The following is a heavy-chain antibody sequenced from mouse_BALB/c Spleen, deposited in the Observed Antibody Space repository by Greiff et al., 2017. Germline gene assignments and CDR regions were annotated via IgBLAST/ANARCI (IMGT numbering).Heavy chain of an antibody. CDR1: GYTFTDYA. D-gene: IGHD1-1*01. J-gene: IGHJ3*01. V-gene: IGHV1S137*01. Sequence: QVHVKQSGAELVRPGVSVKISCKGSGYTFTDYAMHWVKQSHAKSLEWIGVISTYYGDASYNQKFKGKATMTVDKSSSTAYMELARLTSEDSAIYYCAREDYYGSSYGWFAYWGQGTLVTVSA. CDR3: AREDYYGSSYGWFAY. CDR2: ISTYYGDA.